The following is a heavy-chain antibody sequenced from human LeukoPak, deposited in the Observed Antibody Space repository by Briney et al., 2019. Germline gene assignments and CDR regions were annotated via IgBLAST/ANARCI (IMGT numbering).Heavy chain of an antibody. CDR1: GGTFSSYA. Sequence: ALVKVSCKASGGTFSSYAISWVRQAPGQGLEWMGRIIPILGIANYAQKFQGRVTITADKSTSTAYMELSSLRSEDTAVYYCARDLGYSSSCWPFDYWGQGTLVTVSS. J-gene: IGHJ4*02. CDR2: IIPILGIA. V-gene: IGHV1-69*04. D-gene: IGHD6-13*01. CDR3: ARDLGYSSSCWPFDY.